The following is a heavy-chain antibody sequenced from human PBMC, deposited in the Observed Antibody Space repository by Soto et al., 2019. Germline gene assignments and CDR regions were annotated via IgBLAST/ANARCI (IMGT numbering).Heavy chain of an antibody. D-gene: IGHD3-22*01. CDR2: ISSSSASI. J-gene: IGHJ4*02. CDR3: ARAGGSLLKYYFDS. Sequence: RLSCAASGFTFSVFSMNWVRQAPGKGLEWVSAISSSSASIYYTDSLKGRFTVSRDNARNSLYLQIHSLRAEDTAVYYCARAGGSLLKYYFDSWGQGTLVTVSS. CDR1: GFTFSVFS. V-gene: IGHV3-21*01.